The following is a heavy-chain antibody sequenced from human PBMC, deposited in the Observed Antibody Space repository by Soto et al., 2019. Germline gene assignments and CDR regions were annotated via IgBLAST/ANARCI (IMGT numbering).Heavy chain of an antibody. CDR1: GFTFSAYY. CDR2: ISDSGSLT. Sequence: GSLRLSCAASGFTFSAYYMSWIRQAPGKGLEWVSYISDSGSLTHYGDSVKGRFTISRDNAKASLYLQMDSLRAEDTAIYYCARALVLGVGALSQWGQGTLVTV. D-gene: IGHD1-26*01. J-gene: IGHJ4*02. CDR3: ARALVLGVGALSQ. V-gene: IGHV3-11*01.